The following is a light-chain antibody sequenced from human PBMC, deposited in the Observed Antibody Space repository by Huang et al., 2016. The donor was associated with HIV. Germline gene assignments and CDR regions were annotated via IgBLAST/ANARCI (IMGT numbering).Light chain of an antibody. J-gene: IGKJ5*01. CDR3: QQYKNWPPIT. CDR1: QSVGSD. CDR2: GAS. V-gene: IGKV3-15*01. Sequence: EVVMTQSPATLSVSPGERATLSCRASQSVGSDLAWYQQKPGQGPRLVISGASTRATGIPARCSGSGSGTEFTLSISSLQSEDIAVYYCQQYKNWPPITFGQGTRVEIK.